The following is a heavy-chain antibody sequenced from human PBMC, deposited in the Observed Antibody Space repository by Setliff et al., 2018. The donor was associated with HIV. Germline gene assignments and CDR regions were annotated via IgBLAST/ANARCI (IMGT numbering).Heavy chain of an antibody. CDR1: GYTFTTYY. Sequence: ASVKVSCKTSGYTFTTYYMHWVRQAPGQGPGWMGIINPSGGTTTYAQKFQGRVTMTRDTSTSTVYLELSSLRSEDTAVYYCAREVSTIGARRGAYDPWGQGTLVTVSS. CDR2: INPSGGTT. J-gene: IGHJ5*02. V-gene: IGHV1-46*01. CDR3: AREVSTIGARRGAYDP. D-gene: IGHD2-8*01.